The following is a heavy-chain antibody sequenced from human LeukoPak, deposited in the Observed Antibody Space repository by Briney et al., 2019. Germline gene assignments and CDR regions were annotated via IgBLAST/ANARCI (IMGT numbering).Heavy chain of an antibody. D-gene: IGHD5-12*01. CDR1: GGSISGSSYY. Sequence: SETLSLTCTVSGGSISGSSYYWAWIRQPPGKGLEWIGSGFYSGSAYYNPSLKSRVTISVDTSRNQFSLNLSSVTAADTAVYYCARRNTGYDSLGPNWGQGTLVTVSS. CDR3: ARRNTGYDSLGPN. V-gene: IGHV4-39*01. CDR2: GFYSGSA. J-gene: IGHJ4*02.